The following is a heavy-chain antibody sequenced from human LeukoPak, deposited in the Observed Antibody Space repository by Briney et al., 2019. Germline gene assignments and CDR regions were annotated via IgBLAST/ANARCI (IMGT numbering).Heavy chain of an antibody. CDR3: AVNLVVITPNYDAFDI. J-gene: IGHJ3*02. CDR2: IIPIFGTA. Sequence: ASVKVSCKASGGTFSSYAISWVRQAPGQGLEWMGGIIPIFGTANYAQKFQGRVTITTDESTSTAYTELSSLRSEDTAVYYCAVNLVVITPNYDAFDIWGQGTMVTVSS. V-gene: IGHV1-69*05. CDR1: GGTFSSYA. D-gene: IGHD3-22*01.